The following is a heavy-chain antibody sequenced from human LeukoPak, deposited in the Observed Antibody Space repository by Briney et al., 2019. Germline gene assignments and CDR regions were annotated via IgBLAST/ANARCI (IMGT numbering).Heavy chain of an antibody. CDR3: HGVTREGYYMDV. CDR1: GGTFSSYA. V-gene: IGHV1-69*05. Sequence: SVKVSCKASGGTFSSYAISLVRQAPGQGLEWMGRSIPIFCTANYAQEFQGRVTITTDESTSTAYMELRSLRTEDTAVYNCHGVTREGYYMDVWGKGTTVTVSS. CDR2: SIPIFCTA. D-gene: IGHD3-10*01. J-gene: IGHJ6*03.